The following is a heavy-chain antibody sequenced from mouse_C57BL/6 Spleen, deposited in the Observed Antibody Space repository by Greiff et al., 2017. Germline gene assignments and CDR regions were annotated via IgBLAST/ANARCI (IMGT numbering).Heavy chain of an antibody. J-gene: IGHJ4*01. V-gene: IGHV5-17*01. CDR3: ARSGPMDY. CDR1: GFTFSDYG. Sequence: EVKLQESGGGLVKPGGSLKLSCAASGFTFSDYGMHWVRQAPEKGLEWVAYISSGSSTIYYADTVKGRFTISRDNAKNTLFLQMTSLRSEDTALYYCARSGPMDYWGQGTSVTVSS. CDR2: ISSGSSTI.